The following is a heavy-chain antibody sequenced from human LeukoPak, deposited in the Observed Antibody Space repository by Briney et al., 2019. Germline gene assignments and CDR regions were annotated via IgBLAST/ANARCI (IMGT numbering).Heavy chain of an antibody. J-gene: IGHJ4*02. D-gene: IGHD3-10*01. CDR2: IYHSGST. V-gene: IGHV4-38-2*02. CDR3: VRDYGLFDY. CDR1: GYSISSGYY. Sequence: SETLSLTCTVSGYSISSGYYWGWIRQPPGKGLEWIGSIYHSGSTYYNPSLKSRVTISVDTSKNQFSLKLSSVTAADTAVYYCVRDYGLFDYWGQGTLVTVSS.